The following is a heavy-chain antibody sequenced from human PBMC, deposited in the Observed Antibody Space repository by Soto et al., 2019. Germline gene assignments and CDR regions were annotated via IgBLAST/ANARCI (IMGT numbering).Heavy chain of an antibody. CDR1: GFTFSSYS. CDR2: ISSSSSYI. V-gene: IGHV3-21*01. CDR3: ARDRPLGYCSSTSCRTTIFDY. Sequence: GGSLRLSCAASGFTFSSYSMNWVRQAPGKGLEWVSSISSSSSYIYYADSVKGRFTISRDNAKNSLYLQMNSLRAEDTAVYYCARDRPLGYCSSTSCRTTIFDYWGQGTLVTVS. J-gene: IGHJ4*02. D-gene: IGHD2-2*01.